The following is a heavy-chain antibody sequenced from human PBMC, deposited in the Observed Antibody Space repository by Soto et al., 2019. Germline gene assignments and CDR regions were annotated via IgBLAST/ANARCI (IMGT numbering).Heavy chain of an antibody. Sequence: QVQLVQSGAEVKKPGSSVKVSCKASGGTFSSYAISWVRQAPGQGLEWMGGIIPIFGTANYAQKFQGRVTSTADESTSTAYMELSSLRSEDTAVYYCARDSAAAAGDYYYGMDVWGQGTTVTVSS. D-gene: IGHD6-13*01. J-gene: IGHJ6*02. V-gene: IGHV1-69*01. CDR2: IIPIFGTA. CDR1: GGTFSSYA. CDR3: ARDSAAAAGDYYYGMDV.